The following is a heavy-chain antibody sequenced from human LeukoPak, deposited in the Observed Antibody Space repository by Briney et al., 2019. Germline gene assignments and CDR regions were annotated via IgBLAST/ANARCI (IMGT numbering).Heavy chain of an antibody. V-gene: IGHV3-23*01. CDR1: GFDFSTYA. D-gene: IGHD1-14*01. J-gene: IGHJ4*02. CDR3: AKATGYLL. CDR2: ISNSDGST. Sequence: GGSLRLSCAASGFDFSTYAMSWVRQAPGKGLEWVSTISNSDGSTYYADSVKGRFTISRDNSENTLYLQMNSLRAEDTAVYYCAKATGYLLWGQGTLVTVSS.